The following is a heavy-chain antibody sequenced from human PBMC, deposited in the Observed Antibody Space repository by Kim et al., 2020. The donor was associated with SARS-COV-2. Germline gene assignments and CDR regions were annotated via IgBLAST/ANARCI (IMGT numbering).Heavy chain of an antibody. CDR2: IGSSGSTI. J-gene: IGHJ6*02. D-gene: IGHD5-18*01. Sequence: GGSLRLSCAASGFTFSDYYMSWIRQAPGKGLEWVSYIGSSGSTIYCADSVKGRFTISRDNAKNSLYLQMNSLRAEDTAVYYCARMQLWLPDYYGMDVWGQGTTVTVSS. CDR1: GFTFSDYY. V-gene: IGHV3-11*01. CDR3: ARMQLWLPDYYGMDV.